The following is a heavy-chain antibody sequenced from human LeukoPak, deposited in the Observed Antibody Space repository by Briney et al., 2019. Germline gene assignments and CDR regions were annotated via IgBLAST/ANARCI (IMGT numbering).Heavy chain of an antibody. CDR1: GGSISSGGYY. D-gene: IGHD3-10*01. CDR2: IYYSGST. CDR3: AREKSYYYGSGTMGVDY. Sequence: TSETLSLTCTVSGGSISSGGYYRSWIRQHPGKGLEWIGYIYYSGSTYYNPSLKSRVTISVDTSKNQFSLKLSSVTAADTAVYYCAREKSYYYGSGTMGVDYWGQGTLVTVSS. V-gene: IGHV4-31*03. J-gene: IGHJ4*02.